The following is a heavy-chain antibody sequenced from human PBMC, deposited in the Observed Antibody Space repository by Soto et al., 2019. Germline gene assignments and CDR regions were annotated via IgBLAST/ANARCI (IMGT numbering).Heavy chain of an antibody. V-gene: IGHV4-59*01. Sequence: PSETLSLTCTVSGGSISSYYWSWIRQPPGKGLEWIGYIYYSGSTNYNPSLKSRVTISVDTSKNQFSLKLSSVTAADTAVYYCARDGNYAGEFDPWGQGTLVTVSS. CDR1: GGSISSYY. J-gene: IGHJ5*02. CDR2: IYYSGST. CDR3: ARDGNYAGEFDP. D-gene: IGHD4-4*01.